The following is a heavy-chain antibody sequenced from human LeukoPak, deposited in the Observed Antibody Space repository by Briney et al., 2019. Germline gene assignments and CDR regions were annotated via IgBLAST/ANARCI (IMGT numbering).Heavy chain of an antibody. J-gene: IGHJ6*02. D-gene: IGHD2-2*01. CDR3: ARGLVVPAAMGDYYYYGMDV. CDR2: IYHSGST. V-gene: IGHV4-30-2*01. CDR1: GGSISSGGYS. Sequence: SQTLSLTCAVSGGSISSGGYSWSWIRQPPGKGLEWIGYIYHSGSTYYNPSLKSRVTISVDRSKNQFSLELSSVTAADTAVYYCARGLVVPAAMGDYYYYGMDVWGQGTTVTVSS.